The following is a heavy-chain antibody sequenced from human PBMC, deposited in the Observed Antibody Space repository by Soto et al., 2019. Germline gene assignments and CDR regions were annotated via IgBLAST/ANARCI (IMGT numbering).Heavy chain of an antibody. Sequence: GASVKVSCKASGYTFTSYDINWVRQATGQGLEWMGWMNPNSGNTGYAQKFQGRVTMTRNTSISTAYMELSSLRSEDTAVYYCARYYGGNSEAYYGMHVWGQGTTVTVSS. CDR2: MNPNSGNT. CDR3: ARYYGGNSEAYYGMHV. V-gene: IGHV1-8*01. CDR1: GYTFTSYD. J-gene: IGHJ6*01. D-gene: IGHD4-17*01.